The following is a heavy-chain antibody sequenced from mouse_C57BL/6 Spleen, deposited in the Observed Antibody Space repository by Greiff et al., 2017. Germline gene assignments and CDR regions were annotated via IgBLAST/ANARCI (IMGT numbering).Heavy chain of an antibody. J-gene: IGHJ2*01. D-gene: IGHD3-3*01. CDR1: GFTFSSYA. CDR2: ISDGGSYT. CDR3: ARDRGQGFDY. Sequence: EVHLVESGGGLVKPGGSLKLSCAASGFTFSSYAMSWVRQTPEKRLEWVATISDGGSYTYYPDNVKGRFTISRDNAKNNLYLQMSHLKSEDTAMYYCARDRGQGFDYWGQGTTLTVSS. V-gene: IGHV5-4*01.